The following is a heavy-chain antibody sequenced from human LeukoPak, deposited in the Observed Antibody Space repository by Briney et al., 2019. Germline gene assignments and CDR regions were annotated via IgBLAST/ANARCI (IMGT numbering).Heavy chain of an antibody. Sequence: TGGSLRLSCTASGFTFGDYAMSWVRQAPGKGLEWVGFIRSKAYGGTTEYAASEKGRFTISRDDSKSIAYLQMNSLKTEDTAVYYCTRALQDLYDSSGYYHDYWGQGTLVTVSS. CDR1: GFTFGDYA. J-gene: IGHJ4*02. V-gene: IGHV3-49*04. CDR2: IRSKAYGGTT. D-gene: IGHD3-22*01. CDR3: TRALQDLYDSSGYYHDY.